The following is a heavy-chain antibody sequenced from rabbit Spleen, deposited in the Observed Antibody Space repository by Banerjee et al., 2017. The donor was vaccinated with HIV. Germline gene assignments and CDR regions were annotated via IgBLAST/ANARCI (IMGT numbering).Heavy chain of an antibody. Sequence: QSLEESGGDLVKPGASLTLTCTASGIDFNSGYYMCWVRQAPGKGLEWVACAYAGSSGSTYSATWAKGRFTISKSSSTTVTLQMTGLTAADTATYFCARDTGTSFSTYGMDLWGQGTLVTVS. CDR2: AYAGSSGST. CDR3: ARDTGTSFSTYGMDL. V-gene: IGHV1S40*01. D-gene: IGHD8-1*01. J-gene: IGHJ6*01. CDR1: GIDFNSGYY.